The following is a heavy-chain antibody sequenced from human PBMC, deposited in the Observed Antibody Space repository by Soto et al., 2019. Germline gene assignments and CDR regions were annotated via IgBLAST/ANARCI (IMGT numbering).Heavy chain of an antibody. Sequence: SETLSLTCTVSGGSISSYYWSWIRQPPGKGLEWIGYIYYSGSTNYNPSLKSRVTTSVDTSKNQFSLKLSSVTAADTAVYYCARVDWDYDFWSGYSARNDAFDIWGQGTMVTVSS. CDR1: GGSISSYY. CDR2: IYYSGST. D-gene: IGHD3-3*01. J-gene: IGHJ3*02. V-gene: IGHV4-59*01. CDR3: ARVDWDYDFWSGYSARNDAFDI.